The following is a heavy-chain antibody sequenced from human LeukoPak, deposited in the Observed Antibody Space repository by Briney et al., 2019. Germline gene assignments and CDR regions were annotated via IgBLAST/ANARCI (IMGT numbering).Heavy chain of an antibody. J-gene: IGHJ1*01. CDR2: IIPILGIA. D-gene: IGHD1-7*01. Sequence: ASVKVSCKASGGTFSSYAISWVGQAPGQGLEWMGRIIPILGIANYAQKFQGRVTITADKSTSTAYMELSSLRAEDTAVYYCAKAHDDWNYVYFRHWGQGTLVTVSS. CDR3: AKAHDDWNYVYFRH. CDR1: GGTFSSYA. V-gene: IGHV1-69*04.